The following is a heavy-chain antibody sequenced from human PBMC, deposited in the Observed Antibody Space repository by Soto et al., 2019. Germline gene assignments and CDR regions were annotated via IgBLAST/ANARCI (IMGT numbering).Heavy chain of an antibody. D-gene: IGHD1-20*01. CDR1: GGTFSSYA. J-gene: IGHJ5*02. Sequence: QVQLVQSGAEVKKPGSSVKVSCKASGGTFSSYAISWVRQAPGQGLEWMGGIIPILGTANYAQKFQGRVTITADESTSTADMALSSLRSEDTAVYYCARGGITYWFDPWGQGTLVTVAS. CDR3: ARGGITYWFDP. CDR2: IIPILGTA. V-gene: IGHV1-69*01.